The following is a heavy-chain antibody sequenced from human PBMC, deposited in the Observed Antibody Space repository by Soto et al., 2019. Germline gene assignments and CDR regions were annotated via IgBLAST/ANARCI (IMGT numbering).Heavy chain of an antibody. D-gene: IGHD3-22*01. CDR1: GFTFTNSA. CDR2: IVVGSGNT. CDR3: AKDRGFYYYDTSGYSYYHALDV. V-gene: IGHV1-58*01. Sequence: GASVKVSCKASGFTFTNSAVQWVRQARGQRLEWIGWIVVGSGNTNYAQKFQERVTITRDMSTSTAYMELSSLRSEDTAVYYCAKDRGFYYYDTSGYSYYHALDVWGQGTTVTVSS. J-gene: IGHJ6*02.